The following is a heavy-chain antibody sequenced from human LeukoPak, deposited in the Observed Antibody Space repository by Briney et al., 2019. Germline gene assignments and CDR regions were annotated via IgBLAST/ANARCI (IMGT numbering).Heavy chain of an antibody. CDR1: GFTSTTSV. Sequence: ASAKVSCKASGFTSTTSVVQWVRQARGQRPEWVGWVVLGSGNTDYAQKFQERVTISRDMSTSTAYMELSSMRSEDTAVYYCAAGLEGVATTWGQGTLVTVSS. CDR2: VVLGSGNT. J-gene: IGHJ5*02. V-gene: IGHV1-58*01. CDR3: AAGLEGVATT. D-gene: IGHD5-12*01.